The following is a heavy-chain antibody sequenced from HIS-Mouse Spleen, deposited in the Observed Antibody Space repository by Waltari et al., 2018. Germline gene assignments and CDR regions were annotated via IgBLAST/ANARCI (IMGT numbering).Heavy chain of an antibody. D-gene: IGHD3-16*02. CDR1: GYTFTGYY. V-gene: IGHV1-2*02. CDR3: ARTVWGELSIALYYFDY. Sequence: QVQLVQSGAEVKKPGASVKVSCKASGYTFTGYYMHWVRQAPGQGLEWMGGIKPNSGGTNHAQKLQGRGSMTRETSISTAYMGLSRLGSDDTAVYYCARTVWGELSIALYYFDYWGQGTLVTVSS. J-gene: IGHJ4*02. CDR2: IKPNSGGT.